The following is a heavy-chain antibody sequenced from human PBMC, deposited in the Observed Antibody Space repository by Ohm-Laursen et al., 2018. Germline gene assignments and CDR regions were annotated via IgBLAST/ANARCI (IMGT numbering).Heavy chain of an antibody. V-gene: IGHV4-59*04. D-gene: IGHD3-3*01. CDR2: IHYTGNT. J-gene: IGHJ3*01. Sequence: GTLSLTWAVSSGSISSYYWTWIRQPPGRGLEWIGYIHYTGNTYYNPSLRSRLTVSVDTSKNQFSLKLSSVTATDTAVYYCARAFWNGYNDAFDVWGQGTMVTVSS. CDR3: ARAFWNGYNDAFDV. CDR1: SGSISSYY.